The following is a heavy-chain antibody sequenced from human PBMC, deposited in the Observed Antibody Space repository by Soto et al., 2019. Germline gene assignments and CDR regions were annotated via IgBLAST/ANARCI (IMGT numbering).Heavy chain of an antibody. Sequence: GGSLRLSYAASGFTVSSNYMSWVRQAPGKGLEWVSVIYSGGSTYYADSVKGRFTISRHNSKNTLYLQMNSLRAEDTAVYYCARAPPTVVPAANDDYYYGMDVWGQGTTVTVSS. CDR3: ARAPPTVVPAANDDYYYGMDV. D-gene: IGHD2-2*01. CDR1: GFTVSSNY. J-gene: IGHJ6*02. CDR2: IYSGGST. V-gene: IGHV3-66*01.